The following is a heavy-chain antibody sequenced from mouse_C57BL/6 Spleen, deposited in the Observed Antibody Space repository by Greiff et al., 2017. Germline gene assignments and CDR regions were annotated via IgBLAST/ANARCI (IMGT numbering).Heavy chain of an antibody. J-gene: IGHJ4*01. V-gene: IGHV1-80*01. D-gene: IGHD1-1*01. CDR3: ARSEDGSSYYYFAMCY. CDR1: GYAFSSYW. Sequence: VQLQESGAELVKPGASVKISCKASGYAFSSYWMNWVKQRPGKGLEWIGQIYPGDGDTNYNGKFKGKATLTADKSSSTAYMPLSRLTSEDSAVYFCARSEDGSSYYYFAMCYWGQGASVTASS. CDR2: IYPGDGDT.